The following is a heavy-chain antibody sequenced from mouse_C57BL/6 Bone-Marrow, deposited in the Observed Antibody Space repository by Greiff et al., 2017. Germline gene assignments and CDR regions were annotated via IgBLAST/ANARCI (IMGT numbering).Heavy chain of an antibody. CDR1: GYTFTSYW. D-gene: IGHD2-5*01. Sequence: QVQLQQPGAELVKPGASVKMSCKASGYTFTSYWITWVKQRPGQGLEWIGDIYPGSGSTNYNEKFKSKATLTVDTSSSTAYVQLRSLTSEDSAVYYCARPYYSNDWYVDVWGTGTTVTVSS. V-gene: IGHV1-55*01. CDR2: IYPGSGST. CDR3: ARPYYSNDWYVDV. J-gene: IGHJ1*03.